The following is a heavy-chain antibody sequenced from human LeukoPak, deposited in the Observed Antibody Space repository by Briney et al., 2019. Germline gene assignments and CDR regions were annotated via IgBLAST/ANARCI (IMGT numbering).Heavy chain of an antibody. CDR1: GFTFSSYN. J-gene: IGHJ3*02. Sequence: GGSLRLSCAASGFTFSSYNMNWVRQAPGKGLEWVSGINWNGGSTGYADSVKGRFTISRDNAKNSLYLQMNSLRAEDTALYYCATLWDVYCSGGSCLTRYAFDIWGQGTMVTASS. V-gene: IGHV3-20*04. D-gene: IGHD2-15*01. CDR3: ATLWDVYCSGGSCLTRYAFDI. CDR2: INWNGGST.